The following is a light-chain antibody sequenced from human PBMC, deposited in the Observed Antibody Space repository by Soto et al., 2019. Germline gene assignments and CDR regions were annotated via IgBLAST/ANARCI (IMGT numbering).Light chain of an antibody. V-gene: IGKV3-20*01. CDR1: QSVTSTY. Sequence: EIVLTQSPVTLSLSPGERATLSCRASQSVTSTYFAWYQQKPGQAPRLLIYGASTRATGVPDRFSGSESGTDFTLTISRLEPEDFAVYYCQQYGSSFWTFGQGTRVEVK. CDR2: GAS. CDR3: QQYGSSFWT. J-gene: IGKJ1*01.